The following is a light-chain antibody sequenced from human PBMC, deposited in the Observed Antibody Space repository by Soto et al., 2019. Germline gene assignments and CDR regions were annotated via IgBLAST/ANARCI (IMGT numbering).Light chain of an antibody. V-gene: IGLV1-51*02. CDR3: GTSHSSLSADYV. J-gene: IGLJ1*01. Sequence: QSALTQPPSVSAAPGQKVTISCSGSSSNIGNNYVSWYQQLPGTAPKLLIYENNKRPSGIPDRFSGSKSGTSATLGITGLQTGDEADYYCGTSHSSLSADYVFGTGTRSPS. CDR2: ENN. CDR1: SSNIGNNY.